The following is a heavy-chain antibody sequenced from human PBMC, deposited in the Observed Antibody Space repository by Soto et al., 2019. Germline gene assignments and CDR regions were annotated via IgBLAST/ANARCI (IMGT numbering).Heavy chain of an antibody. Sequence: GGSLRLSCEASGVSFSSYSIHWVRQAQGKGLEWVSLITYDGGNKYYADSVKGRFTISRDNSEKKVFLEMNSPRVEDTAVYYCQSEAYWYGTEGWGKGKPVNVS. V-gene: IGHV3-30*03. J-gene: IGHJ6*03. D-gene: IGHD6-13*01. CDR3: QSEAYWYGTEG. CDR1: GVSFSSYS. CDR2: ITYDGGNK.